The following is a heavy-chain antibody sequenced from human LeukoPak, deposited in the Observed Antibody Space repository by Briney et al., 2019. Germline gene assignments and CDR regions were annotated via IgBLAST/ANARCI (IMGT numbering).Heavy chain of an antibody. D-gene: IGHD4-17*01. Sequence: PSQTLSLTCTVSGGSINSGGYYWGWIRQLPGKGLEWIGYIYYSGSTYYLPSLKSRVSISVDTSKNQFSLKLSSVTAADTAVYYCARSTVTTDPKDRRFDYWGQGTLVTVSS. CDR1: GGSINSGGYY. CDR3: ARSTVTTDPKDRRFDY. CDR2: IYYSGST. V-gene: IGHV4-31*03. J-gene: IGHJ4*02.